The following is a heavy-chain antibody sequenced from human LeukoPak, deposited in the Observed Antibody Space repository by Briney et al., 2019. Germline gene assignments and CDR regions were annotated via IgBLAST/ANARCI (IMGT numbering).Heavy chain of an antibody. CDR3: ARDETGLKDYGDYYFDY. D-gene: IGHD4-17*01. CDR2: ISSSSSYI. CDR1: GFTFSSYS. J-gene: IGHJ4*02. Sequence: KPGGSLRLSCAASGFTFSSYSMNWVRQAPGKGLEWVSSISSSSSYIYYADSVKGRFTISRDNAKNSLYLQMNSLRAEDTAVYYCARDETGLKDYGDYYFDYWGQGTLVTVSS. V-gene: IGHV3-21*01.